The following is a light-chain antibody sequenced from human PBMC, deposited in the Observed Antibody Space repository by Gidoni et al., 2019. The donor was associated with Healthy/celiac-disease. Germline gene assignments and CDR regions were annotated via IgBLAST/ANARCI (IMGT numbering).Light chain of an antibody. CDR2: GAS. Sequence: ELVMTPSPAPLSVSPGERATLSCRASQSVSSNLAWYQQKPGQAPRLLIYGASTRATGIPARFSGSGSGTEFTLTISSLQSEDVAVYYCQQYNNWPWTFGQGTKVEIK. J-gene: IGKJ1*01. CDR1: QSVSSN. V-gene: IGKV3-15*01. CDR3: QQYNNWPWT.